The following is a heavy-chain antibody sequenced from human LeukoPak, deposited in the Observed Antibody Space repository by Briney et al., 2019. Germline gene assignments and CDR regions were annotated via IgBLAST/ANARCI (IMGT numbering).Heavy chain of an antibody. CDR1: GGSISSSSYY. V-gene: IGHV4-39*01. D-gene: IGHD2-2*01. Sequence: SETLSLTCTVSGGSISSSSYYWGWIRQPPGKGLEWIGSIYYSGSTYYNPSLKSRVTISVDTSKNQFSLKLSSVTAADTAVYYCARGAVDQTYNWFDPWGQGTLVTVSS. CDR3: ARGAVDQTYNWFDP. J-gene: IGHJ5*02. CDR2: IYYSGST.